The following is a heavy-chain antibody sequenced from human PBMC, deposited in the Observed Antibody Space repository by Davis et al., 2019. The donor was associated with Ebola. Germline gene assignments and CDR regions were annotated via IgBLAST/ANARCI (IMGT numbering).Heavy chain of an antibody. CDR3: ARDGGHYYDSSGYYPDAFDM. D-gene: IGHD3-22*01. Sequence: AASVKVSCKASGYTFTSYYMHWVRQAPGQGLEWMGIINPSGGSTSYAQKFQGRVTMTRDTSTSTVYMGLSSLRSEDTAVYYCARDGGHYYDSSGYYPDAFDMWGQGTMVTVSS. J-gene: IGHJ3*02. CDR2: INPSGGST. V-gene: IGHV1-46*01. CDR1: GYTFTSYY.